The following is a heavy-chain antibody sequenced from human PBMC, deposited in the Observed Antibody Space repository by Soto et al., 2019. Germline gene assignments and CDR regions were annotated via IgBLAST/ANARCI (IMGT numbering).Heavy chain of an antibody. V-gene: IGHV5-51*01. Sequence: PGESLKISCKGSGYSFTSCWIGWVRQIPWKGLEWMGIIYPGDSDTRYSPSFQGQVTISADKSISTAYLQWSSLKASDTAMYYCARRGLRFSHYYGMDVWGQGTTVTVSS. D-gene: IGHD5-12*01. J-gene: IGHJ6*02. CDR3: ARRGLRFSHYYGMDV. CDR2: IYPGDSDT. CDR1: GYSFTSCW.